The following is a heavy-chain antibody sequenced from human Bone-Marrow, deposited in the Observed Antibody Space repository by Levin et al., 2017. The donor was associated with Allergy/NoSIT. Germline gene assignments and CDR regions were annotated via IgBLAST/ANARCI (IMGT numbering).Heavy chain of an antibody. CDR3: ARDVVVVPAATPHPDY. J-gene: IGHJ4*02. Sequence: AASVKVSCKASGATFRSYAITWVRRAPGQGLEWMGRIIPILGITKYAEKFQGRVTFTADKSTSTAYMELSSLRSEDTAVYYCARDVVVVPAATPHPDYWGQGTLVTVSS. CDR2: IIPILGIT. V-gene: IGHV1-69*04. D-gene: IGHD2-2*01. CDR1: GATFRSYA.